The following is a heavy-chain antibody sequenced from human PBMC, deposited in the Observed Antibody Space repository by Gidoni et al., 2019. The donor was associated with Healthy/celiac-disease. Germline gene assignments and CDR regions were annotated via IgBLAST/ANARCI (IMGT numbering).Heavy chain of an antibody. CDR3: ARGLGYCSSTSCYGGGMDV. CDR2: IFSNDEK. V-gene: IGHV2-26*01. Sequence: QATLTESGPVLVKPTETLTLTCTLSGFSLSNASTGVSWIRQPPGKALEWLAHIFSNDEKSYSTSLKSRLTISTDTSKSQVVLTMTNMDPVDTATYYCARGLGYCSSTSCYGGGMDVWGQGTTVTVSS. D-gene: IGHD2-2*01. J-gene: IGHJ6*02. CDR1: GFSLSNASTG.